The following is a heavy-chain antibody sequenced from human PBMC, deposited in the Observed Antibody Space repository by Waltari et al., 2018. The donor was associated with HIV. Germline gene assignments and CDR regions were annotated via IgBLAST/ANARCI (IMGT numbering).Heavy chain of an antibody. Sequence: QVQLQQWGAGLLKPSETLSLTCAVYGGSFSGYYWSWIRQPPGKGLEWIGEINHSGSTNYNPSLKSRVTIAVDPSKNQFSLKLSSVTAADTAVYYCARELRYDSSGYYNWGQGTLVTVSS. CDR1: GGSFSGYY. CDR3: ARELRYDSSGYYN. D-gene: IGHD3-22*01. V-gene: IGHV4-34*01. J-gene: IGHJ4*02. CDR2: INHSGST.